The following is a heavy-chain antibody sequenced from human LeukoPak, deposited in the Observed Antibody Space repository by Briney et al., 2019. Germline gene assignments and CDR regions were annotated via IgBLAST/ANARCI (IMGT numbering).Heavy chain of an antibody. V-gene: IGHV4-34*01. CDR3: AVTVTGTALFGY. CDR1: GGSFSTYY. Sequence: PSETLSLTCAVYGGSFSTYYWSWIRQPPGKGLEWIGEINHSGSTNHNPSLKSRVTISVDTSKNQFSLKLSSVTAADTAVYYCAVTVTGTALFGYWGQGTLVTVSS. D-gene: IGHD6-19*01. CDR2: INHSGST. J-gene: IGHJ4*02.